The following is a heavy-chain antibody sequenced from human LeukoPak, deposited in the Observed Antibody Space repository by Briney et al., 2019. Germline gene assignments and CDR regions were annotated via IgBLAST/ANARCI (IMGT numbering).Heavy chain of an antibody. V-gene: IGHV3-30-3*01. D-gene: IGHD3-10*01. CDR2: ISYDGSNE. CDR3: ARGGYYGSGNYLY. CDR1: GFTFSSYA. Sequence: GGSLRLSCAASGFTFSSYAMHWVRQAPGKGLEWVAVISYDGSNEYYADSVKGRFTVSRDNSKNTLYVQMNSLRAEGTAVYYCARGGYYGSGNYLYWGQGTLVTVSS. J-gene: IGHJ4*02.